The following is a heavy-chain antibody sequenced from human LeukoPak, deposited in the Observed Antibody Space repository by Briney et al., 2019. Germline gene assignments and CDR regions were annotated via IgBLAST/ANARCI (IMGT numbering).Heavy chain of an antibody. CDR1: GFTFSSYA. CDR2: ISSNGGST. V-gene: IGHV3-64D*06. Sequence: GGSLRHSCSASGFTFSSYAMHWVRQAPGKGLEYVSAISSNGGSTYYADSVKGRFTISRDNSKNTLYLQMSSLRAEDTAVYYCVKDRGYSYGEGGYWGQGTLVTVSS. J-gene: IGHJ4*02. CDR3: VKDRGYSYGEGGY. D-gene: IGHD5-18*01.